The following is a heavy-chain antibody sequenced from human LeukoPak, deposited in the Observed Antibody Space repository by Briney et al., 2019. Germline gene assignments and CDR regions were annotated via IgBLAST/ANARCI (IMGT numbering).Heavy chain of an antibody. J-gene: IGHJ4*02. D-gene: IGHD6-13*01. V-gene: IGHV1-18*01. CDR2: ISAYNGNT. CDR3: ARELRSRTIDY. CDR1: GYTFTSYD. Sequence: ASVKVSCKASGYTFTSYDINWVRQAPGQGLEWMGWISAYNGNTNYAQKLQGRVTMTTDTSTSTAYMELRSLRSDDTAVYYCARELRSRTIDYWGQGTLVTVSS.